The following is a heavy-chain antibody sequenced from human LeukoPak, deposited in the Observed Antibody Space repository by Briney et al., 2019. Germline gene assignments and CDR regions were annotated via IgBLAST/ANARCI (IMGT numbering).Heavy chain of an antibody. CDR3: ARRAYYYDSSGYYYYGY. CDR1: GYTFTSYG. D-gene: IGHD3-22*01. V-gene: IGHV1-18*01. Sequence: ASVKVSCKASGYTFTSYGISWVRQAPGQGLEWMGWISAYNGNTNYAQKLQGRVTMTTDTSTSTAYMELRSLRSDDTAVYYCARRAYYYDSSGYYYYGYWGQGTLVTVSS. CDR2: ISAYNGNT. J-gene: IGHJ4*02.